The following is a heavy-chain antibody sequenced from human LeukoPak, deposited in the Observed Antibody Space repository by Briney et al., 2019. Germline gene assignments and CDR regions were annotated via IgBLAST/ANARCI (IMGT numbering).Heavy chain of an antibody. J-gene: IGHJ4*02. CDR2: IYYSGST. D-gene: IGHD2-2*01. CDR3: AIMPPMGNPSLVHTTYYDY. V-gene: IGHV4-31*03. CDR1: GGSISSGGYY. Sequence: SQTLSLTCTVSGGSISSGGYYWSWIRQHPGKGLEWIGYIYYSGSTYYNPSLKSRVTISVDTSKNQFSLKLSSVTAEDTAVYYCAIMPPMGNPSLVHTTYYDYWGQGTLVTVSS.